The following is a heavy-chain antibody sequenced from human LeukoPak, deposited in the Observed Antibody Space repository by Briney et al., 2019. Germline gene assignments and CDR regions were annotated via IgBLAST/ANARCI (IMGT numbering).Heavy chain of an antibody. J-gene: IGHJ4*01. CDR3: AGVLGVRDLAYFDY. D-gene: IGHD3-16*01. CDR2: IRSDGSST. V-gene: IGHV3-74*01. CDR1: GFTFNTYW. Sequence: GGSLRLSCTASGFTFNTYWMHWVRQAPGKGLVWVSRIRSDGSSTSYADSVRGRITTSRDNAKNTLYLQMNSLRAEDTAVYYCAGVLGVRDLAYFDYWGHGTLVPVSS.